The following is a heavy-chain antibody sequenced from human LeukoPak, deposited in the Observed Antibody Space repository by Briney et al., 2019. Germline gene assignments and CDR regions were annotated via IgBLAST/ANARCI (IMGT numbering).Heavy chain of an antibody. CDR1: GYTFTSYG. CDR2: INAGNGNT. V-gene: IGHV1-3*01. D-gene: IGHD1-26*01. J-gene: IGHJ4*02. CDR3: ARYSGSFEGFDY. Sequence: ASVKVSCKASGYTFTSYGISWVRQAPGQRLEWMGWINAGNGNTKYSQKFQGRVTITGDTSASTAYMELSSLRSEDTAMYYCARYSGSFEGFDYWGQGTLVTVSS.